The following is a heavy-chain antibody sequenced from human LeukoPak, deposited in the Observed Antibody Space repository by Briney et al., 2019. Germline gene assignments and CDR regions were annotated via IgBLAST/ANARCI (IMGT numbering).Heavy chain of an antibody. CDR3: SQSGDPYDHFYRMDG. J-gene: IGHJ6*02. CDR1: GGSISSSSYY. V-gene: IGHV4-39*01. CDR2: IYYSGST. Sequence: PSGTLSLTCTVSGGSISSSSYYWGWIRQPPGKGLEWIGSIYYSGSTYYNPSLKSRVTISVDTSKNQFSLKLSSVTAADTAVYYCSQSGDPYDHFYRMDGWGQRTKVNVSS. D-gene: IGHD7-27*01.